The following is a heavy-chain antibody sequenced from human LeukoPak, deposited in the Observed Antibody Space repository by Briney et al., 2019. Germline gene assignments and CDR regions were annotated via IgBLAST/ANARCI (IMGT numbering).Heavy chain of an antibody. CDR1: GFTFSGSA. CDR2: IRSKANSYAT. V-gene: IGHV3-73*01. D-gene: IGHD2-15*01. J-gene: IGHJ4*02. CDR3: SSRYCSGGNCYFY. Sequence: GGSLKLSCAASGFTFSGSAMHWVRQASGKGLEWVGRIRSKANSYATAYAASVKGRFTISRDDSKNTAYLQMNSLKTEDTAVYYCSSRYCSGGNCYFYWGQGTLVTVSS.